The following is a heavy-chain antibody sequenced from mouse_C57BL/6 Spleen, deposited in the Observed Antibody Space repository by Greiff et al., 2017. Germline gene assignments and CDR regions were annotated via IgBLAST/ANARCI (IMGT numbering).Heavy chain of an antibody. CDR2: ISGCGGNT. Sequence: EVKVVESGGGLVKPGGSLKLSCAASGFTFSSYTMSWVRQTPEKRLEWVATISGCGGNTYYPDSVKGRFTISRDNAKNTLYLQMSSLRSEDTALYYCGRGDSNYGGFAYWGQGTLVTVSA. D-gene: IGHD2-5*01. CDR3: GRGDSNYGGFAY. J-gene: IGHJ3*01. V-gene: IGHV5-9*01. CDR1: GFTFSSYT.